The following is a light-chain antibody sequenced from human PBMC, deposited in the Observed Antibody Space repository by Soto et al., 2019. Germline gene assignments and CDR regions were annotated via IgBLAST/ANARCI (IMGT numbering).Light chain of an antibody. CDR2: VAS. Sequence: EIVMTQSPATLSVSPGERATLSCRASQSVSSNLAWYQQKPGQTPKLLIYVASTRANGITARFSGSGSGTEITLTISSLQSEDFAVYYCQQYNVWPLTFGGGTKVEFK. J-gene: IGKJ4*01. CDR1: QSVSSN. CDR3: QQYNVWPLT. V-gene: IGKV3-15*01.